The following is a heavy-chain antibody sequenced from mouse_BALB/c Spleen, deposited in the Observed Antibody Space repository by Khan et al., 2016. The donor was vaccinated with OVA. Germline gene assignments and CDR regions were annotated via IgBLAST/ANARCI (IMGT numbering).Heavy chain of an antibody. D-gene: IGHD1-2*01. J-gene: IGHJ2*01. V-gene: IGHV3-2*02. CDR3: ARTARIKY. CDR2: ISYSGST. CDR1: GFSITSGYG. Sequence: EVKLLESGPGLVKPSQSLSLTCTVTGFSITSGYGWNWIRQSPGNKLEWMGYISYSGSTNYNPPLTSRISITRDTSKNQFFLQLNSVTTEDTARYYCARTARIKYWGQGTTLTVSS.